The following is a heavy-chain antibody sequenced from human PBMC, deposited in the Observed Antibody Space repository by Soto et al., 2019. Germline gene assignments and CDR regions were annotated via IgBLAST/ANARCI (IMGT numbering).Heavy chain of an antibody. J-gene: IGHJ5*02. CDR1: GGSISSGDYY. CDR3: ARVASSGSNYKWFDP. V-gene: IGHV4-30-4*01. CDR2: IHYSGSA. D-gene: IGHD7-27*01. Sequence: QVQLQESGPGLVKPSQTLSLSCTVSGGSISSGDYYWTWIRQPPGKGLEWIGYIHYSGSAYYSPSLKSLFTISIDTSKNQFSLKLSSVTAADTAVYYCARVASSGSNYKWFDPWGQGTLVTVSS.